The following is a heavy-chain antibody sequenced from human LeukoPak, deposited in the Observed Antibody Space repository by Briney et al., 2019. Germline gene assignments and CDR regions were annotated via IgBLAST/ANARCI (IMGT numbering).Heavy chain of an antibody. CDR3: ARDRDYYDFWSGNDAFDI. CDR2: IYTSGST. Sequence: SETLSLTCTVSGGSISSYYWSWIRQPAGKGLEWIGRIYTSGSTSYNPSLKSRVTMSVDTSKNQFSLKLSSVTAADTAVYYCARDRDYYDFWSGNDAFDIWGQGTMVTVSS. V-gene: IGHV4-4*07. J-gene: IGHJ3*02. CDR1: GGSISSYY. D-gene: IGHD3-3*01.